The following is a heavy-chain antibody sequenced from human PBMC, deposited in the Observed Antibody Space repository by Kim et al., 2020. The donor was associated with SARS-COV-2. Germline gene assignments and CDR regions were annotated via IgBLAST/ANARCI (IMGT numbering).Heavy chain of an antibody. CDR3: AKDVLDGSGSYGLMDV. CDR1: GFTFTIYA. D-gene: IGHD3-10*01. Sequence: GGSLRLSCAASGFTFTIYAMNWVRQAPGKGLEWVSTISGSGGRTYYADSVKGRFTISRDNSKNTLFLQMNSLRAEDTAVYYCAKDVLDGSGSYGLMDVWGQGTTVTVSS. CDR2: ISGSGGRT. J-gene: IGHJ6*02. V-gene: IGHV3-23*01.